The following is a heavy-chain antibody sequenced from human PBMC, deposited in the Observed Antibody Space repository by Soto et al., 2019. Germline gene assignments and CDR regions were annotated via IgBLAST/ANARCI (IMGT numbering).Heavy chain of an antibody. CDR1: GFTVSSYA. CDR2: INTDGST. CDR3: AKNYYFDS. J-gene: IGHJ4*02. Sequence: EVQLLESGGGLIQPGGSLRLSCATSGFTVSSYAMSWARQAPGTGLEWVSSINTDGSTYYTDSVKGRFTISRDNSRNTLYLQMNNLRAEDTAIYYCAKNYYFDSWGQGTLVTVSS. V-gene: IGHV3-23*01.